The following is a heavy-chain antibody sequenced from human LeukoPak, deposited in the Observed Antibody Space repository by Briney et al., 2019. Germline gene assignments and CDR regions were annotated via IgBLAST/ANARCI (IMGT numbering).Heavy chain of an antibody. D-gene: IGHD1-1*01. CDR2: VYHSGAT. CDR1: GYSISSDYY. J-gene: IGHJ4*02. V-gene: IGHV4-38-2*02. CDR3: TRELAGTTVED. Sequence: SETLSLTCTVSGYSISSDYYWGWIRQTPGKGLEWIGSVYHSGATYHNPSLKSRVTMSVDTSKNQFSLTLTSVTAADTALYYCTRELAGTTVEDWGQGALVTVSS.